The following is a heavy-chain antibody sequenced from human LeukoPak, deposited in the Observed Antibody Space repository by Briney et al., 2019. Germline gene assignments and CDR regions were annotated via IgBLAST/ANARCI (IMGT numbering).Heavy chain of an antibody. Sequence: GASLQISCKASGYSFTDYWIGWGRQMPGKGLELMGSIYPGDSDSRYSPSFQGRVTISVDKSINTAYLQWSSLQASATAMFYCARSGQIGYSSGYNDLWGQGTLVTVSS. CDR3: ARSGQIGYSSGYNDL. CDR2: IYPGDSDS. D-gene: IGHD2-15*01. V-gene: IGHV5-51*01. J-gene: IGHJ5*02. CDR1: GYSFTDYW.